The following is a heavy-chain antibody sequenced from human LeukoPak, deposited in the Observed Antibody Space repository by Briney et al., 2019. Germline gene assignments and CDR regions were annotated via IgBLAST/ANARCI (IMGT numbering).Heavy chain of an antibody. CDR3: AKDNGYCTSTSCFLEY. V-gene: IGHV3-23*01. CDR2: ISGSGGST. CDR1: GFTFSSYA. D-gene: IGHD2-2*03. Sequence: GGSLRLSCAASGFTFSSYAMSWVRQAPGKGLEWVSAISGSGGSTYYADYVKGRFAISRDNSKSTLYLQMNSLGAEDTALYYCAKDNGYCTSTSCFLEYWGQGTLVTVSS. J-gene: IGHJ4*02.